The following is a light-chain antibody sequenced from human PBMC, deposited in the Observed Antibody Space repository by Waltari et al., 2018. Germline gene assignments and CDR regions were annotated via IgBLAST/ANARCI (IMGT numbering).Light chain of an antibody. V-gene: IGKV3-20*01. CDR3: QHYVNLPVT. J-gene: IGKJ1*01. CDR2: AAS. CDR1: QSVSRA. Sequence: VISQPQATPSLSPGAGATLSCRASQSVSRALPWYQQKPGQAPRLLIYAASTRATGVPDRFNGSGSGTDFSLTISMLDPEDFAVYYCQHYVNLPVTFGQGTKVEI.